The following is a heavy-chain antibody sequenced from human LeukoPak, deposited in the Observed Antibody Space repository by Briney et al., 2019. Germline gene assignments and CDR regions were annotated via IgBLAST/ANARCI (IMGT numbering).Heavy chain of an antibody. V-gene: IGHV4-59*01. CDR3: ARSLYYYDSSGYYGY. CDR2: IYYSGST. D-gene: IGHD3-22*01. CDR1: GGSISSYY. Sequence: PSETLSLTCTVAGGSISSYYWSWIRQPPGKGLEWMGYIYYSGSTNYNPSLKSRVTISVDTSKNQFSLKLSSVTAADTAVYYCARSLYYYDSSGYYGYWGQGTLVTVSS. J-gene: IGHJ4*02.